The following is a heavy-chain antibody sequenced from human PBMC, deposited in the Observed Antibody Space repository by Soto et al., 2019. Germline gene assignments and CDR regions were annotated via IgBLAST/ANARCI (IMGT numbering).Heavy chain of an antibody. CDR3: AKRIMSTIGHFDS. Sequence: PGGSLRLSCAASGFTFSSYAMGWVRQAPGKGLEWASSISGIGHSTYYADSVKGRFTISRDNSKNTLHLQMNSLRAEDTAVYYCAKRIMSTIGHFDSWGQGTLVTVSS. V-gene: IGHV3-23*01. D-gene: IGHD1-1*01. J-gene: IGHJ4*02. CDR2: ISGIGHST. CDR1: GFTFSSYA.